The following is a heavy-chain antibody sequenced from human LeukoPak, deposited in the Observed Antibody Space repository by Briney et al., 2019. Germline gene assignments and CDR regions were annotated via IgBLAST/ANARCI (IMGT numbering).Heavy chain of an antibody. CDR1: GFTFSSYA. V-gene: IGHV3-23*01. D-gene: IGHD4-17*01. CDR3: AKYHRARFYGIFDY. Sequence: GGSLRLSCAASGFTFSSYAMSWVRQAPGKGLGWVSAISGSGGSTYYADSVKGRFTISRDNSKNTLYLQMNSLRAEDTAVYYCAKYHRARFYGIFDYWGQGTLVTVSS. J-gene: IGHJ4*02. CDR2: ISGSGGST.